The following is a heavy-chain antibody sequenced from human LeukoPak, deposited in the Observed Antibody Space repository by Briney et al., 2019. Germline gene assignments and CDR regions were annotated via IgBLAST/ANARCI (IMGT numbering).Heavy chain of an antibody. D-gene: IGHD6-6*01. CDR1: GGSISSGGFY. Sequence: SQTLSLTCTVSGGSISSGGFYWSWIRQHPGKGLEWIGYIYYSGTPYYNPSLKGRVTMSVDTSKTQFSLKLSSVTAADTAVYYCAREYSSSSGRRAFDIWGQGTMVTVSS. V-gene: IGHV4-31*03. CDR2: IYYSGTP. CDR3: AREYSSSSGRRAFDI. J-gene: IGHJ3*02.